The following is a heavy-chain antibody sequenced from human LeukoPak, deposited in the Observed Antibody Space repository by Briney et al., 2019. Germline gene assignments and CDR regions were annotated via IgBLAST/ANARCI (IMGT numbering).Heavy chain of an antibody. CDR1: GYTFTSYG. J-gene: IGHJ6*03. D-gene: IGHD1-7*01. V-gene: IGHV1-18*01. CDR3: ARVSGKYNWNSGVNYYYYMDV. Sequence: ASVKVSCMASGYTFTSYGISWVRQAPGQGLEWMGWISAYNGNTNYAQKLQGRVTMTTDTSTSTAYMELRSLRSDDTAVYYCARVSGKYNWNSGVNYYYYMDVWGKGTTVTVSS. CDR2: ISAYNGNT.